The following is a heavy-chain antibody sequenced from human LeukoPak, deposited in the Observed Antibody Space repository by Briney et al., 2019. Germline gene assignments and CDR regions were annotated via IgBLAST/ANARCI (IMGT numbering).Heavy chain of an antibody. CDR2: ISSSSSYI. CDR1: GFTFRSYS. Sequence: GGSLRLSCGASGFTFRSYSMNWVRQAPGKGLEWVSSISSSSSYIYYAESVKRRFTISRDNAKNPPYLQMNSLRAEDTAVYYCARDQWDLPFHYWGQGTLVTVSS. D-gene: IGHD1-26*01. V-gene: IGHV3-21*01. J-gene: IGHJ4*02. CDR3: ARDQWDLPFHY.